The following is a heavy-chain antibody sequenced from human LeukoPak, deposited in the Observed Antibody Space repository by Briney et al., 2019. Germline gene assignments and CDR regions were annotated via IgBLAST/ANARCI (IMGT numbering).Heavy chain of an antibody. Sequence: PGRSLRLSCAASGFTFSSYGMHWVRQAPGKGLEWVAVIWYDGRNKYYADSVKGRFTISRDNSKNTLSLQMNSLRAEDTAVYYCARAPNGGLPGGYWGQGTLVTVSS. CDR2: IWYDGRNK. V-gene: IGHV3-33*01. CDR1: GFTFSSYG. D-gene: IGHD7-27*01. J-gene: IGHJ4*02. CDR3: ARAPNGGLPGGY.